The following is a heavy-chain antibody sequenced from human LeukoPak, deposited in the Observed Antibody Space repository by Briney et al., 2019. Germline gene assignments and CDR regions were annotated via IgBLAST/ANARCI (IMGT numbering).Heavy chain of an antibody. V-gene: IGHV1-2*02. CDR3: ARGLLLWAEYYFDY. Sequence: ASVKVSCKASGYTFTAYYMHWVRQAPGQGLEWMGWINPNSGGTNYAQKFQGRVTMTRDTSISTAYMELSRLRSDDTAVYYCARGLLLWAEYYFDYWGQGTLVTVSS. J-gene: IGHJ4*02. CDR1: GYTFTAYY. D-gene: IGHD2/OR15-2a*01. CDR2: INPNSGGT.